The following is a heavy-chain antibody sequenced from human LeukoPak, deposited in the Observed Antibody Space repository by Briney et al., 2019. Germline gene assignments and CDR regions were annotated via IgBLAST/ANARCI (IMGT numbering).Heavy chain of an antibody. CDR1: GFTFSSYA. J-gene: IGHJ6*02. D-gene: IGHD3-3*01. CDR3: ARDGYDFWSGYYTYYYYGMDV. CDR2: ISYDGSNK. Sequence: GGSLRLSCAASGFTFSSYAMHWARQAPGKGLEWVAVISYDGSNKYYADSVKGRFTISRDNSKNTLYLQMNSLRAEDTAVYYCARDGYDFWSGYYTYYYYGMDVWGQGTTVTVSS. V-gene: IGHV3-30-3*01.